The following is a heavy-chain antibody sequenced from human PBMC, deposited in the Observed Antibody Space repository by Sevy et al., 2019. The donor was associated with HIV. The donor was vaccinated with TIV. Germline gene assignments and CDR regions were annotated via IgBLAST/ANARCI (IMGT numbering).Heavy chain of an antibody. J-gene: IGHJ6*02. Sequence: SETLSLTCAVYGGSFSGYYWSWIRQPPGKGLEWIGEINHSGSTNYNPSLMSRVTISVDTSENQFSLKLGSVTAADTAVYYCARESDYDFRSGYSPAYYYGMDVWGQGTTVTVSS. CDR1: GGSFSGYY. D-gene: IGHD3-3*01. CDR2: INHSGST. CDR3: ARESDYDFRSGYSPAYYYGMDV. V-gene: IGHV4-34*01.